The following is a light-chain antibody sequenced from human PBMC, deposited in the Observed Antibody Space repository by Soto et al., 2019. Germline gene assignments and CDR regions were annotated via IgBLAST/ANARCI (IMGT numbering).Light chain of an antibody. CDR3: KSYAGSNTYV. CDR1: KNDIGVYDF. V-gene: IGLV2-8*01. Sequence: QSALDQPASGCGSPGQSFTISCTGTKNDIGVYDFVSWYQHHPGKAPRLIIYEVVQRPSGVPDRFSGSKSGNTASLTVSGLQAAAEADYFCKSYAGSNTYVFGSGTKVTVL. J-gene: IGLJ1*01. CDR2: EVV.